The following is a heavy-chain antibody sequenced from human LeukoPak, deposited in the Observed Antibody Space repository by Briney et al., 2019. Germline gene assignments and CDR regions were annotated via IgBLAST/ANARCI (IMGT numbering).Heavy chain of an antibody. CDR2: ISYDGSNK. CDR1: GFTFSSYA. V-gene: IGHV3-30*07. J-gene: IGHJ4*02. CDR3: ATVFDY. Sequence: GGSLRLSCAASGFTFSSYAMHWVRQAPGKGLEWVAVISYDGSNKYYADSVKGRFTISRDNSKNTLYLQMNSLRAEDSTVYYCATVFDYWGQGTLDTVSS. D-gene: IGHD1-1*01.